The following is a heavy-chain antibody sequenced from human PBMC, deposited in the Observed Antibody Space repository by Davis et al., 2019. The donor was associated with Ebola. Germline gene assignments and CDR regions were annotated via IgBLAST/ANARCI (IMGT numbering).Heavy chain of an antibody. J-gene: IGHJ4*02. CDR2: IYYSGST. CDR3: ARMQVDTAMVPNPNFDY. V-gene: IGHV4-61*08. CDR1: GGSISSGGYY. Sequence: MPGGSLRLSCTVSGGSISSGGYYWSWIRQHPGKGLEWIGYIYYSGSTNYNPSLKSRVTISVDTSKNQFSLKLSPVTAADTAVYYCARMQVDTAMVPNPNFDYWGQGTLVTVSS. D-gene: IGHD5-18*01.